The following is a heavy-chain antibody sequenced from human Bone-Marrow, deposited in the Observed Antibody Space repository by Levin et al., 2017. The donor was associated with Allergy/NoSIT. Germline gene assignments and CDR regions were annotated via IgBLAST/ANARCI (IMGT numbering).Heavy chain of an antibody. J-gene: IGHJ6*02. CDR1: GFTFSSYA. CDR2: ISYDGSNK. Sequence: PGGSLRLSCAASGFTFSSYAMHWVRQAPGKGLEWVAVISYDGSNKYYADSVKGRFTISRDNSKNTLYLQMNSLRAEDTAVYYCARDRGTPYSSGPYYYGMDVWGQGTTVTVSS. D-gene: IGHD6-19*01. V-gene: IGHV3-30*04. CDR3: ARDRGTPYSSGPYYYGMDV.